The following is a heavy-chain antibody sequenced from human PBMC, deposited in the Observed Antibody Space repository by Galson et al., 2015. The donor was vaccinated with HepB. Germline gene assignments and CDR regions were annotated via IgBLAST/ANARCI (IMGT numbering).Heavy chain of an antibody. CDR3: AREGRITMDRGAFDI. Sequence: SVKVSCKASGYTFTSYGISWVRQAPGQGLEWMGWISAYNGNTNYAQKLQGRVTMTTDTSTSTAYMELRSLRSDDTAVYYCAREGRITMDRGAFDIWGQGTMVTVSS. CDR2: ISAYNGNT. V-gene: IGHV1-18*04. CDR1: GYTFTSYG. D-gene: IGHD3-10*01. J-gene: IGHJ3*02.